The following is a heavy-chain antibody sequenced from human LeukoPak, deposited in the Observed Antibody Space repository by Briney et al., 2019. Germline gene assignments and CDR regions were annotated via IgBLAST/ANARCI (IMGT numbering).Heavy chain of an antibody. Sequence: ASVKVSCKASGYTFTSYGISWVRQAPGQWLEWMGWISAYNGNTNYAQKLQGRVTMTTDTSTSTAYMELRSLRSDDTAVYYCAREGYGDNVGNWFDPWGQGTLVTVSS. CDR2: ISAYNGNT. V-gene: IGHV1-18*01. CDR1: GYTFTSYG. CDR3: AREGYGDNVGNWFDP. D-gene: IGHD4-17*01. J-gene: IGHJ5*02.